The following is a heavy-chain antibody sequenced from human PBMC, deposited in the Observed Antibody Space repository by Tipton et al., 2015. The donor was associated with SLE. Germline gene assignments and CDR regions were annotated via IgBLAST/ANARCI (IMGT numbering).Heavy chain of an antibody. J-gene: IGHJ5*02. D-gene: IGHD1/OR15-1a*01. Sequence: TLSLTCTASDGSISSSSYYWGWIRQPPGKGLEWIGGIYFSGNTRYNPSLESRLSISVDTSKKQISLKLTSVTAADTAVYYCARHADRGNNEVMGFDPWGQGTLVTVSS. CDR3: ARHADRGNNEVMGFDP. CDR2: IYFSGNT. CDR1: DGSISSSSYY. V-gene: IGHV4-39*01.